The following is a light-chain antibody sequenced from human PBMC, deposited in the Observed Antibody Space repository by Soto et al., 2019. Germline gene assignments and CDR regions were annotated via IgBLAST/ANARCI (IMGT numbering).Light chain of an antibody. CDR2: GAS. CDR1: QSVSSSY. CDR3: QQYGSSPDT. Sequence: EIVLTQSPGTLSLSPGERATLSCRASQSVSSSYLAWYQQKPGQAPRLLIYGASSSATGIPDRFSGSGSGTDFTLTISRLEPEDCAVYYCQQYGSSPDTFGQGTKLEIK. J-gene: IGKJ2*01. V-gene: IGKV3-20*01.